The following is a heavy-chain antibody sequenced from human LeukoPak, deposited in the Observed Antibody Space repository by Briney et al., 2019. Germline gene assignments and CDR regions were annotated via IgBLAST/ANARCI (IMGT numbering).Heavy chain of an antibody. J-gene: IGHJ4*02. Sequence: GGSLRLSCAASGFTFSSYSINWVRQAPGKGLEWVSSISSSSSYIYYADSVKGRFTISRDNAKNSLYLQMNSLRAEDTAVYYCARKGSSGSNGFDYWGQGTLVTVSS. CDR2: ISSSSSYI. CDR3: ARKGSSGSNGFDY. V-gene: IGHV3-21*01. D-gene: IGHD6-19*01. CDR1: GFTFSSYS.